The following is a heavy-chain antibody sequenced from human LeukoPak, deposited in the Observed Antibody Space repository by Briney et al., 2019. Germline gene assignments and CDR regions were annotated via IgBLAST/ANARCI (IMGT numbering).Heavy chain of an antibody. J-gene: IGHJ5*02. V-gene: IGHV4-39*07. CDR2: IYYSGST. CDR3: ARAGEQWLSNWFDP. Sequence: PSETLSLTCTVSGGSISSSSYYWGWIRQPPGKGLEWIGSIYYSGSTYYNPSLKSRVTISVDTSKNQFSLKLSSVTAADTAVYYCARAGEQWLSNWFDPWGQGTLVTVSS. D-gene: IGHD6-19*01. CDR1: GGSISSSSYY.